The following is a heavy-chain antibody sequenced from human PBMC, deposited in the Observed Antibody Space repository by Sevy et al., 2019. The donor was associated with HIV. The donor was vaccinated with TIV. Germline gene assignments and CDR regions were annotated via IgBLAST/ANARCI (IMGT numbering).Heavy chain of an antibody. Sequence: GGSLRLSCAASGFTFSDHYMSWIRQAPGKGLEWVSYISSSGSLTNNADSVKGRFTISRDNAKNSLSLQMNSLRAEDTAVYYCARGDSSGCLDYWGQGTLVTVSS. CDR1: GFTFSDHY. D-gene: IGHD3-22*01. CDR3: ARGDSSGCLDY. V-gene: IGHV3-11*06. J-gene: IGHJ4*02. CDR2: ISSSGSLT.